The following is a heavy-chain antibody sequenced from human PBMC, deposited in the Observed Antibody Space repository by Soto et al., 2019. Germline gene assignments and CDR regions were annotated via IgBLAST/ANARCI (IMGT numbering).Heavy chain of an antibody. CDR2: ISAYNGNT. Sequence: SVKVSCKASGYTFTSYGISWVRQAPGQGLEWMGWISAYNGNTNYAQKLQGRVTMTTDTSTSTAYMELRSLRSDDTAVYYCARGSYYDILTGYQYYFDYWGQGNMVTV. V-gene: IGHV1-18*04. D-gene: IGHD3-9*01. J-gene: IGHJ4*02. CDR1: GYTFTSYG. CDR3: ARGSYYDILTGYQYYFDY.